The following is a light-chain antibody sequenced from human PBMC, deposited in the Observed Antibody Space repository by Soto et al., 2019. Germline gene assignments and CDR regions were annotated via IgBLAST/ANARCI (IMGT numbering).Light chain of an antibody. CDR2: GAS. J-gene: IGKJ5*01. CDR3: QQYKNYPIT. Sequence: ETVMTQSPATLSVSPGEGATLSCRASQSVSSNLVWYQHRPGQAPRLLIYGASTRATDIPARFSGSGSGTEFTLTISSLQPEDFATYYCQQYKNYPITFGQGTRLEIK. V-gene: IGKV3-15*01. CDR1: QSVSSN.